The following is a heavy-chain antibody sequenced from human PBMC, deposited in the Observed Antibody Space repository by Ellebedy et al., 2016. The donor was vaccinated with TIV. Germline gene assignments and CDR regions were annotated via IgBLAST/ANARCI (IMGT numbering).Heavy chain of an antibody. J-gene: IGHJ4*02. CDR2: INSDGSST. CDR3: TASPTYYDFWSGYYGGGRFDY. V-gene: IGHV3-74*01. Sequence: GESLKISCAASGFTFSSYWMHWVRQAPGKGLVWVSRINSDGSSTSYADSVKGRFTISRDNAKNTLYRQMNSLRAEDTAVYYCTASPTYYDFWSGYYGGGRFDYWGQGTLVTVSS. D-gene: IGHD3-3*01. CDR1: GFTFSSYW.